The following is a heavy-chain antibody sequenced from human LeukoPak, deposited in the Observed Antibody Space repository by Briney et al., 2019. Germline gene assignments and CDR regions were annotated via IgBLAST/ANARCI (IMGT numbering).Heavy chain of an antibody. CDR2: IYSGGST. CDR1: GFTVSSNH. V-gene: IGHV3-53*04. D-gene: IGHD3-10*01. Sequence: GGSLRLSCAASGFTVSSNHMNWVRQAPGKGLEWVSVIYSGGSTYYADSVTGRFTISRHNSKNTLYLQMNSLRAEDTAVYYCARDQSSGGVDYWGQGTLVTVSS. CDR3: ARDQSSGGVDY. J-gene: IGHJ4*02.